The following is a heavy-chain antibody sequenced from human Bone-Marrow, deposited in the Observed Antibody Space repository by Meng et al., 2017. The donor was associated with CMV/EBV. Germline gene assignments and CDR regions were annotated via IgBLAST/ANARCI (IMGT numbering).Heavy chain of an antibody. D-gene: IGHD2-2*01. CDR2: ISGSGGST. CDR1: GFTFSSYA. J-gene: IGHJ4*02. V-gene: IGHV3-23*01. Sequence: GESLKISCAASGFTFSSYAMSWVRQAPGKGLEWVSAISGSGGSTYYADSVKGRFTISRDNSKNTLYLQMNSLRAEATAVYYCAKDWSLVVPAAIDYWCQGNLVNVAS. CDR3: AKDWSLVVPAAIDY.